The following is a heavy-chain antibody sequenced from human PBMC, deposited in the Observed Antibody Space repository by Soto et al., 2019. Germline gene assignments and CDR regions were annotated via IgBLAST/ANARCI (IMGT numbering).Heavy chain of an antibody. V-gene: IGHV4-34*01. CDR2: INHSGST. Sequence: QVQLQQWGAGLLKPSETLSLTCAVYGGSFSGYYWSWIRQPPGKGLEWIGEINHSGSTNYNPSLKSRVTISVDTSKNQFSLKLSSVTAADTAVYYCARGHLRGPATLRGYSYGNDYWGQGTLVTVSS. CDR1: GGSFSGYY. J-gene: IGHJ4*02. D-gene: IGHD5-18*01. CDR3: ARGHLRGPATLRGYSYGNDY.